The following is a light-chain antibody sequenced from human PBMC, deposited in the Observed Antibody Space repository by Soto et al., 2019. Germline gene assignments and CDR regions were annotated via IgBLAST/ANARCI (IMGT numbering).Light chain of an antibody. CDR2: EVN. V-gene: IGLV2-8*01. CDR1: GSDVGGNNY. J-gene: IGLJ2*01. Sequence: QSALTQPPSASGSPGQSVTISCTGTGSDVGGNNYVSWYQQHPGKAPKLMIYEVNKRPSGVPDRFSGSKSGNTASLTVSGLQADDEADYYCNSYLGNTNNVVFGGGTKLTVL. CDR3: NSYLGNTNNVV.